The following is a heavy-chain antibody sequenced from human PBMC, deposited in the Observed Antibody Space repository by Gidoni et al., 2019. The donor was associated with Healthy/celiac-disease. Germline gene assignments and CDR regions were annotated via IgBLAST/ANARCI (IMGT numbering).Heavy chain of an antibody. CDR2: IRSKAYGGTT. Sequence: EVQLVESVGGLVQPGRSLRLSCTASGFTFGDYAMSWVRQAPGKGLEWVGFIRSKAYGGTTEYAASVKGRFTISRDDSKSIAYLQMNSLKTEDTAVYYCTRYYCSGGSCYSTEYYFDYWGQGTLVTVSS. J-gene: IGHJ4*02. CDR3: TRYYCSGGSCYSTEYYFDY. V-gene: IGHV3-49*04. CDR1: GFTFGDYA. D-gene: IGHD2-15*01.